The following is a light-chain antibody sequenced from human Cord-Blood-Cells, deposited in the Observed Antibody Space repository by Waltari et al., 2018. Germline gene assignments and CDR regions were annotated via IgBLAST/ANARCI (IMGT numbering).Light chain of an antibody. J-gene: IGLJ1*01. CDR1: SSDVGGYNY. CDR3: SSYTSSSPYV. V-gene: IGLV2-14*01. Sequence: QSALTQPASVSGSPGQSITISCTGTSSDVGGYNYVSWYQQHPGNAPKLMIYEVSNRPSGVSNRFSGSKSGNTASLTISGLQAEDEADYYCSSYTSSSPYVCGTGTKVTVL. CDR2: EVS.